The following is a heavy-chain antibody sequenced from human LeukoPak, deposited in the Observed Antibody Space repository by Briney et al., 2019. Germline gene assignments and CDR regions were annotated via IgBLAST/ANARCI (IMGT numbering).Heavy chain of an antibody. CDR1: GFTFSSYS. CDR3: ARSYGIAGTYYYYGMDV. CDR2: ISSSSSYI. D-gene: IGHD6-13*01. Sequence: TGGSLRLSCAASGFTFSSYSMNWVRQAPGKGLEWVSSISSSSSYIYYADSVKGRFTISRDNAKNSLYLQMNSLRAEDTAVYYCARSYGIAGTYYYYGMDVWGQGTTVTVSS. V-gene: IGHV3-21*01. J-gene: IGHJ6*02.